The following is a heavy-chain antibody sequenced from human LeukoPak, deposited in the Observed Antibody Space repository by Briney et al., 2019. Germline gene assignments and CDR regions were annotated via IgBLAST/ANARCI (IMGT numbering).Heavy chain of an antibody. V-gene: IGHV4-61*02. CDR1: GGSISSDRFY. CDR2: IKSSNT. J-gene: IGHJ4*02. CDR3: ARVPDWTYVPDY. Sequence: SETLSLTCTVSGGSISSDRFYWTWVRQPAGKRPEWIGRIKSSNTNYNPSLKSRVNISVDTSTNQFSLKLSSLTAAHTALYYCARVPDWTYVPDYWGQGTLFTVSS. D-gene: IGHD3-16*01.